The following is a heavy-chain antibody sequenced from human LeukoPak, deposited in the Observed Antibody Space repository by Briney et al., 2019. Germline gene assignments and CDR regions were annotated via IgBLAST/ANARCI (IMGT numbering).Heavy chain of an antibody. J-gene: IGHJ4*02. D-gene: IGHD4-17*01. CDR2: IYSGGST. V-gene: IGHV3-66*01. CDR1: EFSVGSNY. Sequence: GGSLRLSCAASEFSVGSNYMSWVRQAPGKGLEWVSVIYSGGSTYYADSVKGRFTISRDNSKNTLYLQMNSLRAEDTAVYYCARDLTTVTGFDYWGQGTLVTVSS. CDR3: ARDLTTVTGFDY.